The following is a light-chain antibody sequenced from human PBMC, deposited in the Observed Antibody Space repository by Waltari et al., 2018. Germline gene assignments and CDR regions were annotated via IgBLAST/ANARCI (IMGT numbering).Light chain of an antibody. J-gene: IGKJ3*01. CDR2: GTS. V-gene: IGKV3-15*01. Sequence: EVVMTQSPATVSVSPGERATLSCRSSQSINSYLSWYQQKPGQAPMPLIYGTSTRATGIPARFSGSGSGTDFTLTISSLQSEDFAIYYCQQYNKWPLTFGPGTKVHF. CDR3: QQYNKWPLT. CDR1: QSINSY.